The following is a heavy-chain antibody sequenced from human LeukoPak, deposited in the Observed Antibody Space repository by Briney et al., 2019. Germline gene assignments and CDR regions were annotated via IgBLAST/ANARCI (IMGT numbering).Heavy chain of an antibody. CDR2: IYYSGST. Sequence: PSETLSLTCTVSGGSISSSSYYWGWIPQPPGKGLEWIGSIYYSGSTYYNPSLKSPVTISVDTSKNQFSLKLSSVTAADTAVYYCARQRSSSWDPNHYYYYMDVWGKGTTVTVSS. V-gene: IGHV4-39*01. J-gene: IGHJ6*03. D-gene: IGHD6-13*01. CDR3: ARQRSSSWDPNHYYYYMDV. CDR1: GGSISSSSYY.